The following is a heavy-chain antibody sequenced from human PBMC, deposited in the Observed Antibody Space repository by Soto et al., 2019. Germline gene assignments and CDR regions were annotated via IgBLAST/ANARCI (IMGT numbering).Heavy chain of an antibody. CDR2: VYYSGTT. V-gene: IGHV4-30-4*01. J-gene: IGHJ2*01. CDR1: GASINNNDYY. D-gene: IGHD3-22*01. Sequence: QLQESGPGLVKPSQTLSLTCTVSGASINNNDYYWSWIRQTPGKGLEWIGYVYYSGTTDYIPSLKSRLSMSIDNSQNQFTLKLNSVTAADTATYYCARMSYFYDKWYFDLWGRGTLVTVSS. CDR3: ARMSYFYDKWYFDL.